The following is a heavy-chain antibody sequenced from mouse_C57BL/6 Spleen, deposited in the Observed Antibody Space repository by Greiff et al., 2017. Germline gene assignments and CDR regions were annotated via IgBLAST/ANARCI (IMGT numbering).Heavy chain of an antibody. D-gene: IGHD1-1*01. CDR1: GYAFTNYL. J-gene: IGHJ2*01. V-gene: IGHV1-54*01. CDR3: ARSYYGSSCDY. Sequence: QVQLQQSGAELVRPGTSVKVSCKASGYAFTNYLIEWVKQRPGQGLEWIGVINPGSGGTNYNEKFKGKATLTADKSSSTAYMQLSSLTSEDSAVYFCARSYYGSSCDYWGQGTTLTVPS. CDR2: INPGSGGT.